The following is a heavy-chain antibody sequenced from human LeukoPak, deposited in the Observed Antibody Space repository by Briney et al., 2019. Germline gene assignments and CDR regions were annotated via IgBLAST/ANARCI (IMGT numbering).Heavy chain of an antibody. V-gene: IGHV1-69*06. Sequence: SVKVSCKASGGTFSSYAISWVRQAPGQGLEWMGGIIPIFGTANYAQKFQGRVTITADKSTSTAYMELSSLRSEGTAVYYCARDPSSGWYGGDYWGQGTLVTVSS. CDR2: IIPIFGTA. J-gene: IGHJ4*02. CDR3: ARDPSSGWYGGDY. D-gene: IGHD6-19*01. CDR1: GGTFSSYA.